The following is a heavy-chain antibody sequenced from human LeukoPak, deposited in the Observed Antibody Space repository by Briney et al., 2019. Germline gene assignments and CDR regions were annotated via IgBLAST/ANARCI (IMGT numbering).Heavy chain of an antibody. CDR3: ARHYYDSSGLAYYFDN. CDR2: IRYSGRT. V-gene: IGHV4-39*01. D-gene: IGHD3-22*01. CDR1: GGSVSSISSY. J-gene: IGHJ4*02. Sequence: PSETLSLTCTVSGGSVSSISSYWGWIRQPPGKGLEWIGSIRYSGRTYYNPSLQIRVTMSVDTSKNRFSLRLSSVTAADTAVYSCARHYYDSSGLAYYFDNWGQGTLVTVSS.